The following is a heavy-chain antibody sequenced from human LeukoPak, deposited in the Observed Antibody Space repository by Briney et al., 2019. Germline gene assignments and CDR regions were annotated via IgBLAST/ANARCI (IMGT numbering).Heavy chain of an antibody. D-gene: IGHD4-23*01. CDR1: GVSISSYY. J-gene: IGHJ4*02. CDR3: ARRWAAQFDY. V-gene: IGHV4-59*01. CDR2: IYYSGST. Sequence: SETLSLTCTVSGVSISSYYWSWLRQPPGKGLEWIGYIYYSGSTNYNPSLKSRVTISVDTSKNQFSLKLSSVTAADTAVYYCARRWAAQFDYWGQGTLVTVSS.